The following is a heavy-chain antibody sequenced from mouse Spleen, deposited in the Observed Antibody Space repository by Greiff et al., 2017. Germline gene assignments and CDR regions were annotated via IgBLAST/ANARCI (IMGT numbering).Heavy chain of an antibody. CDR1: GFTFSSYA. V-gene: IGHV5-9-3*01. CDR2: ISSGGSYT. Sequence: EVKLQESGGGLVKPGGSLKLSCAASGFTFSSYAMSWVRQTPEKRLEWVATISSGGSYTYYPDSVKGRFTISRDNAKNTLYLQMSSLRSEDTAMYYCARQENYGNYVDYWGQGTTLTVSS. D-gene: IGHD2-1*01. CDR3: ARQENYGNYVDY. J-gene: IGHJ2*01.